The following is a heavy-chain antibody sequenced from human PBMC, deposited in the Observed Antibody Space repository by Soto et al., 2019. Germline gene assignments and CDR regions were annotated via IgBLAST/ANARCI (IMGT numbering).Heavy chain of an antibody. D-gene: IGHD3-3*01. CDR3: ARDVGTIFGVERDYYYYMDV. J-gene: IGHJ6*03. CDR1: GGSISSGGYY. CDR2: IYYSGST. Sequence: PSETLSLTCTVSGGSISSGGYYWSWIRQHPGKGLEWIGYIYYSGSTYYNPSLKSRVTISVDTSKNQFSLKLSSVTAADTAVYYCARDVGTIFGVERDYYYYMDVWGKGTTVTVS. V-gene: IGHV4-31*03.